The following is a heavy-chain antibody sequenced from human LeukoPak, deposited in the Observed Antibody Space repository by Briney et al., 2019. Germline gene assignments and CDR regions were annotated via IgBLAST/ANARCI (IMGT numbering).Heavy chain of an antibody. J-gene: IGHJ4*02. CDR1: GGSISDYY. CDR3: ARVGSGYDYFDH. Sequence: SETLSLTCTVSGGSISDYYWSWIRQPAGKGLEWLGRIYTSGCTKYNPSLESRVTMSVDTSKNQFSLKLSFVTAADTAVYYCARVGSGYDYFDHWGQGTLVTFSS. V-gene: IGHV4-4*07. CDR2: IYTSGCT. D-gene: IGHD3-22*01.